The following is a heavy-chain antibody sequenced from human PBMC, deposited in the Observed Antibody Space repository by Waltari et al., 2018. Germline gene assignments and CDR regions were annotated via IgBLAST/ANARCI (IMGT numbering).Heavy chain of an antibody. CDR3: ARDLSGDY. CDR2: IIPILGIA. Sequence: QVQLVQSGDEVKKPGYSVKVSCKASGGTFSRYALSWVRQAPGQGLEWRGGIIPILGIANYAQKFQGRVTITADESTSTAYMELSSLRSEDTAVYYCARDLSGDYWGQGTLVTVSS. J-gene: IGHJ4*02. V-gene: IGHV1-69*04. CDR1: GGTFSRYA.